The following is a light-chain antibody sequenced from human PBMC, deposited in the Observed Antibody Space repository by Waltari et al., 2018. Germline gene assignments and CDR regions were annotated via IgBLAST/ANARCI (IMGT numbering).Light chain of an antibody. CDR3: CSYAGSALRV. CDR2: DVN. Sequence: QSALTQPRSVSGSPGQSVTISCTGTSSDVGGYNYVSWYQQHPGQAPQLMIYDVNRRPSGVPDRFSGSKSGNTASLTISGLQAEDEADYYCCSYAGSALRVFGGGTKLTVL. V-gene: IGLV2-11*01. J-gene: IGLJ3*02. CDR1: SSDVGGYNY.